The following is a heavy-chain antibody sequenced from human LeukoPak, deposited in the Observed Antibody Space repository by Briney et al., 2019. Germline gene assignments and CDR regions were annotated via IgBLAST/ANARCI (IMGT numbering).Heavy chain of an antibody. D-gene: IGHD2-21*01. CDR1: GLTFSGSW. CDR2: ISGRDTTI. CDR3: AREPIPPFVFDI. V-gene: IGHV3-11*04. J-gene: IGHJ3*02. Sequence: PGGSLRLSCAVSGLTFSGSWITWIRQAPGKGLEWLSYISGRDTTIYYADSVKGRFTVSRDNANNSLYLQMNNLRAEDTAVYFCAREPIPPFVFDIWGQGTLVTVSS.